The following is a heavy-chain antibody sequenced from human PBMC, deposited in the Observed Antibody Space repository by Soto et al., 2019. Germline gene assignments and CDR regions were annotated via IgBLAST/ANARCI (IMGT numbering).Heavy chain of an antibody. J-gene: IGHJ5*02. V-gene: IGHV3-9*01. D-gene: IGHD6-13*01. Sequence: EVQLVESGGGVVQPGRSLRLSCTGSGFTFDDYAMYWVRQRPGAGLEWVAGMSWSSGNIAHADSVKGRFTVSRDNDMSSLYMQMNSLRGEDTAMYYCARGGSGALTAAAGRTNWFDPWGQGTLVIVSS. CDR1: GFTFDDYA. CDR2: MSWSSGNI. CDR3: ARGGSGALTAAAGRTNWFDP.